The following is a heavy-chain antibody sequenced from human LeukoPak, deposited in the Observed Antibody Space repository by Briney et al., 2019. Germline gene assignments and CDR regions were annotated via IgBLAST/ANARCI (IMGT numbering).Heavy chain of an antibody. D-gene: IGHD6-19*01. CDR2: ISSSSSYI. CDR3: ARDAASSGWPLGAFDI. Sequence: PGGSLRLSCAASGFTFSSYSMNWVRQAPGKGLEWVSSISSSSSYIYYADSVKGRFTISRDNAKNSLYLQMNSLRAEDTAVYYCARDAASSGWPLGAFDIWGQGTMVTVSS. V-gene: IGHV3-21*01. J-gene: IGHJ3*02. CDR1: GFTFSSYS.